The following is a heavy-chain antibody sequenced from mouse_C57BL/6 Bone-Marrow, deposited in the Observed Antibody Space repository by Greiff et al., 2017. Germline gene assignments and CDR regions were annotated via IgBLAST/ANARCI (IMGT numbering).Heavy chain of an antibody. D-gene: IGHD1-1*01. J-gene: IGHJ4*01. Sequence: VQRVESGPGLMQPSQSLSITCTVSGFSLTSSGVHWVRQSPGKGLEWLGVIWSGGSTDYNAAFISRLSISKDNSKSQVFFKMNSLQADDTAIYYWARYYYGRDAMDYWGQGTSVTGSS. CDR1: GFSLTSSG. V-gene: IGHV2-2*01. CDR3: ARYYYGRDAMDY. CDR2: IWSGGST.